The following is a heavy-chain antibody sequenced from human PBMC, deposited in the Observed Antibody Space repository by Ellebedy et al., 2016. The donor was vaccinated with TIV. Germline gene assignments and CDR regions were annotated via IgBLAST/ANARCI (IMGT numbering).Heavy chain of an antibody. CDR3: AREGLRYYDSSGYFDY. CDR1: GYSISSGYY. J-gene: IGHJ4*02. V-gene: IGHV4-38-2*02. CDR2: IYHSGST. D-gene: IGHD3-22*01. Sequence: SETLSLXXTVSGYSISSGYYWGWIRQPPGKGLEWIGSIYHSGSTYYNPSLKSRVTISVDTSKNQFSLKLSSVTAADTAVYYCAREGLRYYDSSGYFDYWGQGTLVTVSS.